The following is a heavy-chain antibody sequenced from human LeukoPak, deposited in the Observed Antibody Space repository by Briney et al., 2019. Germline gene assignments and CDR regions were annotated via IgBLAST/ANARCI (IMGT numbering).Heavy chain of an antibody. CDR1: GFTFSHYA. CDR2: ARGSGANT. Sequence: GGSLRLSCAASGFTFSHYAMSWVRQAPGKGLEWVSTARGSGANTYYADSVKGRFTISRDKSENTLHLQMNSLRAEDTAIYYCARESVGSHAIDYWGQGTLVTVSS. CDR3: ARESVGSHAIDY. V-gene: IGHV3-23*01. D-gene: IGHD4-23*01. J-gene: IGHJ4*02.